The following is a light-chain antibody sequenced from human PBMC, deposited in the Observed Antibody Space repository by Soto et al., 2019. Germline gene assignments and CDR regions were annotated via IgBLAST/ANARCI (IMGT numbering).Light chain of an antibody. CDR3: SSYTSSSPLVV. CDR2: DVS. J-gene: IGLJ2*01. V-gene: IGLV2-14*01. Sequence: QSALTQPASVSGSPGQSITISCTGTSSDVGGYNYVSWYQQHPGKAPKLMIYDVSNRPSGVSNRFSGSESGDTASLTISGLHASVEADYYSSSYTSSSPLVVFGGGTKLTVL. CDR1: SSDVGGYNY.